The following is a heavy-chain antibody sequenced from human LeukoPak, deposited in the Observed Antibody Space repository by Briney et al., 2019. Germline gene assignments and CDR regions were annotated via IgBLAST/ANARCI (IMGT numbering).Heavy chain of an antibody. CDR3: ARTTDYLTRFNWFDP. CDR2: INHSGST. V-gene: IGHV4-34*01. Sequence: PSETLSLTCAVYGGSFSGYYWSWIRQPPGKGLEWIGEINHSGSTNYNPSLKSRVTISVDTSKNQFSLKLSSVTAADTAVYYCARTTDYLTRFNWFDPWGQGTQVTVSS. J-gene: IGHJ5*02. CDR1: GGSFSGYY. D-gene: IGHD3-3*01.